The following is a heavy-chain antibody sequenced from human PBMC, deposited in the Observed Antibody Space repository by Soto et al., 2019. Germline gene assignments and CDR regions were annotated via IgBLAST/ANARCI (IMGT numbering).Heavy chain of an antibody. Sequence: EASVKVSCKASGFTFSDYGFSWVRQAPGRGLEWTGWISAFNGETNYTQKSEGRVAMTTDAATTTAYMELRSLTVDDTAVYYCVRDQQWLLPVPLNFDYRGQGTVVTVSS. D-gene: IGHD6-19*01. CDR2: ISAFNGET. J-gene: IGHJ4*02. CDR3: VRDQQWLLPVPLNFDY. CDR1: GFTFSDYG. V-gene: IGHV1-18*01.